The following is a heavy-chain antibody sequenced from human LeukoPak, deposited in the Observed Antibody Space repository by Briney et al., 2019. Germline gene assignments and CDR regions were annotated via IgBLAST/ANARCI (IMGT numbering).Heavy chain of an antibody. CDR2: IYYSGST. CDR1: GGSISSYY. Sequence: PSETLSLTCTVSGGSISSYYWSWIRQPPGKGLEWIGYIYYSGSTNYNPSLKSRVTISVDTSKNQFSLKLSSVTAADTAVYYCARGTSSYDFWSGYYTGCFDYWGQGTLVTVSS. CDR3: ARGTSSYDFWSGYYTGCFDY. J-gene: IGHJ4*02. V-gene: IGHV4-59*12. D-gene: IGHD3-3*01.